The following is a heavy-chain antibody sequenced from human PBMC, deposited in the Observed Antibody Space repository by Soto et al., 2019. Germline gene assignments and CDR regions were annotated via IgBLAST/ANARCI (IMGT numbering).Heavy chain of an antibody. Sequence: QITLKESSPTLMKPPQTITLTCTLSGFSLSTLAVGVGWIRHPPGKAPEWLALIFLDVDKRYSPSLKCRLTITTYTFKNLVVLIMTIMDLVDTATFYCAHSQRRNRCSGGNCYHFASWGQGTLVTVS. CDR2: IFLDVDK. V-gene: IGHV2-5*02. D-gene: IGHD2-15*01. J-gene: IGHJ4*02. CDR1: GFSLSTLAVG. CDR3: AHSQRRNRCSGGNCYHFAS.